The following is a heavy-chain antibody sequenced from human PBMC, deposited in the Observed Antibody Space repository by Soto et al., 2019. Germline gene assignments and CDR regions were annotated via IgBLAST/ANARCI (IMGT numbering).Heavy chain of an antibody. V-gene: IGHV4-4*07. CDR2: IYSSGST. CDR1: GGAISTYY. CDR3: ARGPRFSDWFDP. J-gene: IGHJ5*02. Sequence: PPETLRVTYTVSGGAISTYYWTWIRQPAGKGLEWIGRIYSSGSTKYNPSLQSRVTMSLDTSNNQFSLRLTSVTAADTAVYYCARGPRFSDWFDPWGQGTFLTVS. D-gene: IGHD3-3*01.